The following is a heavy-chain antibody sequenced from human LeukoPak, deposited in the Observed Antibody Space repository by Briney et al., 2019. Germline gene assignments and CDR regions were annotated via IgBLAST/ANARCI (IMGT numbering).Heavy chain of an antibody. CDR2: INSDESST. CDR1: GFTFSGYW. Sequence: GGSLRLSCAASGFTFSGYWMHWVRQAPGKGLVWVSHINSDESSTSYADSVKGRFTISRDNSKNTLYLQMNSLRADDTAVYYCARGPIVGATLDYWGQGTLVTVSS. J-gene: IGHJ4*02. D-gene: IGHD1-26*01. V-gene: IGHV3-74*01. CDR3: ARGPIVGATLDY.